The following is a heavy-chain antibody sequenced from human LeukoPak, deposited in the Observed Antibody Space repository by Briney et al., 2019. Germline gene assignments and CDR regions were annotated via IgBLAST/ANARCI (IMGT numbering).Heavy chain of an antibody. CDR2: INPNSGGT. D-gene: IGHD3-16*02. V-gene: IGHV1-2*02. CDR3: ARSESDYVWGSYRPIDY. CDR1: GYTFTGYN. Sequence: ASVKVSCKASGYTFTGYNMHWVRQAPGQGLEWMGLINPNSGGTNYAQKLQGRVTMTTDTSTSTAYMELRSLRSDDTAVYYCARSESDYVWGSYRPIDYWGQGTLVTVSS. J-gene: IGHJ4*02.